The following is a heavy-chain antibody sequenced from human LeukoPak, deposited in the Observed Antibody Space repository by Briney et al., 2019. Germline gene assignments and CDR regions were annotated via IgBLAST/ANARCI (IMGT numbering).Heavy chain of an antibody. J-gene: IGHJ5*02. Sequence: ASVKVSCKASGYTFTGYYMHWVRQAPGQGLEWMGWINPNSGGTNYAQKFQGRVTMTRDTSISTAYMELSRLRSDDTAVYYCARDRIRQLLGYSYAGGRFDPWGQGTLVTVSS. D-gene: IGHD5-18*01. CDR1: GYTFTGYY. V-gene: IGHV1-2*02. CDR2: INPNSGGT. CDR3: ARDRIRQLLGYSYAGGRFDP.